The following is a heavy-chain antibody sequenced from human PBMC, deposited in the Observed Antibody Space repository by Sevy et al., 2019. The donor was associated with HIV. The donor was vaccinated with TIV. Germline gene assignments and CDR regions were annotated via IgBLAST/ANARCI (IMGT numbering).Heavy chain of an antibody. Sequence: GGSLRLSCSVSGITVSSTYMSWVRPAPGKGLEWVSVIFSGGGTSYADSVKGRFSISRDNSENRVYLQMKSLRVEDTATYYCATEEYTSSWITGWFDAWGQGTLVTVSS. J-gene: IGHJ5*02. CDR2: IFSGGGT. CDR1: GITVSSTY. V-gene: IGHV3-53*01. D-gene: IGHD2-2*01. CDR3: ATEEYTSSWITGWFDA.